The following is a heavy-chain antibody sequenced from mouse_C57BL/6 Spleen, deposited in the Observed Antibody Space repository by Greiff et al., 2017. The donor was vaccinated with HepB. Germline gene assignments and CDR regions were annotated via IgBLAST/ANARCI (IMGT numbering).Heavy chain of an antibody. V-gene: IGHV1-55*01. CDR3: ARSRGTYYVSGGFAY. CDR2: IYPGSGST. D-gene: IGHD1-1*01. CDR1: GYTFTSYW. J-gene: IGHJ3*01. Sequence: QVQLQQSGAELVKPGASVKMSCKASGYTFTSYWITWVKQRPGQGLEWIGDIYPGSGSTNYNEKFKSKATLTVDTSSSTAYMQISSLTSEDSAVYYCARSRGTYYVSGGFAYWGQGTLVTVSA.